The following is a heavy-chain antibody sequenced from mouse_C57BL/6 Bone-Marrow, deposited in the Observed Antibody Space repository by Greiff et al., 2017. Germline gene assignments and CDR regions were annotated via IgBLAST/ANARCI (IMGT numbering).Heavy chain of an antibody. J-gene: IGHJ3*01. V-gene: IGHV1-55*01. CDR3: ARFYCGSSYGFAY. D-gene: IGHD1-1*01. CDR1: GYTFTSYW. CDR2: IYPGSGST. Sequence: QLQQSGAELVKPGASVKMSCKASGYTFTSYWITWVKQRPGQGLEWIGDIYPGSGSTNYNETFKSKATLTVDTSTSTAYMQLSSLTSEDSAVYYCARFYCGSSYGFAYWGQGTLVTVSA.